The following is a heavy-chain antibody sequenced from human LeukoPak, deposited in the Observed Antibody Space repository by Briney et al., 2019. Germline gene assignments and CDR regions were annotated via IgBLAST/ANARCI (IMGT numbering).Heavy chain of an antibody. D-gene: IGHD1-1*01. CDR3: ANEVRPNDY. Sequence: GGSLRLSCAAXGFXXXXHAMXXXXXAPGXGLEWVSSIDXXGGSKYYADSVQGRFTISRDNSKNTMYLQMNSLRAEDTALYYCANEVRPNDYWGQGTLVTVSS. CDR2: IDXXGGSK. V-gene: IGHV3-23*01. J-gene: IGHJ4*02. CDR1: GFXXXXHA.